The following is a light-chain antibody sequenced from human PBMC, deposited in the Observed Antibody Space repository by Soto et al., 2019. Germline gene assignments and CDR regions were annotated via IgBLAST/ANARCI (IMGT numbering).Light chain of an antibody. CDR2: GAS. Sequence: IQMTQSPSSLSASVGDGVTLTCRASHTIATYLNWYQQKPGQVPEVLIYGASLLHVGVPSRFTGSGYGTDFTLTINNLQPDDFAIYYCQQFYYYPHTFGQGTKLEVK. CDR3: QQFYYYPHT. V-gene: IGKV1-39*01. J-gene: IGKJ2*01. CDR1: HTIATY.